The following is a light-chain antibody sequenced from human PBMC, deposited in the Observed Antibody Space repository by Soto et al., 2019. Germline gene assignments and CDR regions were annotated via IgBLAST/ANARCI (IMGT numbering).Light chain of an antibody. CDR2: GAS. CDR1: QSVSSTY. CDR3: QQYGTSPLYT. Sequence: EIVLTQSPGTLSLSPWERATLSCRASQSVSSTYLAWYQQKPGQAPRLLIYGASSRATGIPDRFSGSGSGTDFTLTISRLEPEEFAVYYCQQYGTSPLYTFGQGTKLEIK. V-gene: IGKV3-20*01. J-gene: IGKJ2*01.